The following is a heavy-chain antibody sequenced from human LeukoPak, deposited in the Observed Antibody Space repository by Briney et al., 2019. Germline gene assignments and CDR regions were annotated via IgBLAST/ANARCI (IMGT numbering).Heavy chain of an antibody. D-gene: IGHD4-11*01. CDR2: IYSGGST. V-gene: IGHV3-53*01. Sequence: GGSLRLSCAASGFTVSSNYMSWVRQAPGKGLEWVSVIYSGGSTYYADSVKGRFTTSRDNSKNTLYLQMNSLRAEDTAVYYCARDLGSNGYYYGMDVWGQGTTVTVSS. CDR3: ARDLGSNGYYYGMDV. CDR1: GFTVSSNY. J-gene: IGHJ6*02.